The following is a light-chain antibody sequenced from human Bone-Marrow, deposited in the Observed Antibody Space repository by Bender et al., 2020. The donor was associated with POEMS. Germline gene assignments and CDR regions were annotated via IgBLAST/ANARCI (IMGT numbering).Light chain of an antibody. CDR1: TSNVAGYNY. CDR2: DVT. CDR3: ASYGGTYTFV. Sequence: QSALTQPASVSGSLGQSITISCTGTTSNVAGYNYVSWYQQHPGRAPKLLIYDVTSRPSGVSNRFSGSKSAYTASLTISGLQADDEADYYCASYGGTYTFVFGTGTAVTV. J-gene: IGLJ1*01. V-gene: IGLV2-14*03.